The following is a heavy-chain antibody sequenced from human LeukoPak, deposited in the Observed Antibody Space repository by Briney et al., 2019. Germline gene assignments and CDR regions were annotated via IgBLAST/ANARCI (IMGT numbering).Heavy chain of an antibody. D-gene: IGHD3-22*01. V-gene: IGHV3-23*01. CDR3: ARGGYYDSSGYYIGYYFDY. J-gene: IGHJ4*02. CDR2: ISGGGDAT. CDR1: GFTFSSYE. Sequence: GGSLRLSCAASGFTFSSYEMNWVRQAPGKGLEWVSTISGGGDATYYADSVKGRFTISRDNSKNTLYLQMNSLRAEDTAVYYCARGGYYDSSGYYIGYYFDYWGQGTLVTVSS.